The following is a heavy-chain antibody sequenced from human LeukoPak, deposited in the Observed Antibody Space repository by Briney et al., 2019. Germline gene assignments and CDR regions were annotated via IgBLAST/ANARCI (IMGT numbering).Heavy chain of an antibody. V-gene: IGHV1-69*04. D-gene: IGHD2-15*01. CDR2: IIPILGIA. J-gene: IGHJ4*02. CDR1: GYTFTSYG. Sequence: SVKVPCKASGYTFTSYGISWVRQAPGQGLEWMGRIIPILGIANYAQKFQGRVTITADKSTSTAYMELSSLRSEDTAVYYCARASGGSATTYTLDYWGQGTLVTVSS. CDR3: ARASGGSATTYTLDY.